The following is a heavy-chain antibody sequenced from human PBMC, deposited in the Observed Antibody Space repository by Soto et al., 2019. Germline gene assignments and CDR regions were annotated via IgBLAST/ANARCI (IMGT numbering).Heavy chain of an antibody. CDR2: IIPIFGTA. CDR3: ARDQGRFFEGLSLYYYYGMDV. D-gene: IGHD3-3*01. V-gene: IGHV1-69*13. J-gene: IGHJ6*02. CDR1: GGTFSSYA. Sequence: SVKVSCKASGGTFSSYAISWVRQAPGQGLEWMGGIIPIFGTANYAQKFQGRVTITADESTSTAYMELSSLRSEDTAVYYCARDQGRFFEGLSLYYYYGMDVWGQGTTVTVSS.